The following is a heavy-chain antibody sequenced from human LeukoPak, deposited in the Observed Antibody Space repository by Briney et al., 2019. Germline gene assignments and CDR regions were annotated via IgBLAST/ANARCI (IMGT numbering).Heavy chain of an antibody. V-gene: IGHV1-8*01. D-gene: IGHD2-2*01. CDR1: GYTFTSYD. CDR3: ARGCSSTTCSWPFDY. CDR2: MSPNSGNT. Sequence: GASVKVSCKASGYTFTSYDIHWVRQATGQGLEWMGWMSPNSGNTVYAQKLQGRVTMTRNTSISTAYMELSSLSSEDTAVYYCARGCSSTTCSWPFDYWGQGTLVTVSS. J-gene: IGHJ4*02.